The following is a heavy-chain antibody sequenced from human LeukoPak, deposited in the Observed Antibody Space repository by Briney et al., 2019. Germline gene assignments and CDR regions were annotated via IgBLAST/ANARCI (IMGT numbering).Heavy chain of an antibody. CDR3: ARPQSSFYCSGGSCYDGTNAFDI. CDR2: INPNSGGT. D-gene: IGHD2-15*01. V-gene: IGHV1-2*02. CDR1: GYTFTGYY. J-gene: IGHJ3*02. Sequence: ASVKVSCKASGYTFTGYYMHWVRQAPGQGLEWMGWINPNSGGTNYAQEFQGRVTITRDTSASTAYMELSSLRSEDMAVYYCARPQSSFYCSGGSCYDGTNAFDIWGQGTMVTVSS.